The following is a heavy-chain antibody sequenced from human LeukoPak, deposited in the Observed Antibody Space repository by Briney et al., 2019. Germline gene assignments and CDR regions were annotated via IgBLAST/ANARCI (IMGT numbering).Heavy chain of an antibody. CDR1: GYTFTSYG. V-gene: IGHV1-18*01. J-gene: IGHJ6*03. CDR3: ARDQGGDYFLSSYYYYYMDV. CDR2: ISAYNGNT. D-gene: IGHD4-17*01. Sequence: ASEKVSCKASGYTFTSYGISWVRQAPGQGLEWMGWISAYNGNTNYAQKLQGRVTMTTDTSTSTAYMELRSLRSDDTAVYYCARDQGGDYFLSSYYYYYMDVWGKGTTVTVSS.